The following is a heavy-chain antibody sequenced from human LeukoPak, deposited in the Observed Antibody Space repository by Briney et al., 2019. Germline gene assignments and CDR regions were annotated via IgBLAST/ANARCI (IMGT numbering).Heavy chain of an antibody. D-gene: IGHD2-21*02. V-gene: IGHV3-7*03. CDR3: ARKVTAMGNTNWFDP. CDR2: IKQDGSEK. CDR1: GFTFSSYW. Sequence: PGGSLRLSCAASGFTFSSYWMSWARQAPGKGLEWVANIKQDGSEKYYVDSVKGRFTISRDNAKNSLYLQMNSLRAEDTAVYYCARKVTAMGNTNWFDPWGQGTLVTVSS. J-gene: IGHJ5*02.